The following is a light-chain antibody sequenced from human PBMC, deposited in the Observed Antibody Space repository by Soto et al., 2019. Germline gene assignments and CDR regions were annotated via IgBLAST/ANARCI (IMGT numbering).Light chain of an antibody. CDR3: QSYDSDFVV. CDR1: SGSIANNY. Sequence: NFMLTQPHSVSESPRKTLSISCSRSSGSIANNYVQWYQQRTGSAPTTVIYENNQRLSGVPDSFSGSTDGSSNSASLTISGLQTEDEADYYCQSYDSDFVVFGGGTKLTV. J-gene: IGLJ2*01. V-gene: IGLV6-57*04. CDR2: ENN.